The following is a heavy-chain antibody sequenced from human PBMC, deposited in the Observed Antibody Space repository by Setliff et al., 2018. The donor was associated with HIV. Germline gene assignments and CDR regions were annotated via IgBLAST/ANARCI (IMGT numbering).Heavy chain of an antibody. CDR2: IYNSAST. CDR3: ARHSPSDY. Sequence: NPSETLSLTCTVSGDSISTDYWTWIRQPPGKGLEWIGYIYNSASTSYSPSLKSRVTISVDTSKNQFSLKLSSVTAADTAVYYCARHSPSDYWGQGSLVTVSS. CDR1: GDSISTDY. J-gene: IGHJ4*02. V-gene: IGHV4-59*08.